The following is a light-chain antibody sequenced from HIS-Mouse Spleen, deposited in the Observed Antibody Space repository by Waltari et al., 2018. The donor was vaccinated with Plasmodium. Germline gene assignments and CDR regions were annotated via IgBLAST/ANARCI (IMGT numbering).Light chain of an antibody. Sequence: EIVLTQSPGTLSLSPGERATLPCRASQSVSSNLAWYQQKPGQAPRLLIYGASTRATGIPARFSGSGSGTEFTLTISSLQSEDFAVYYCQQYNNWPPWTFGQGTKVEIK. CDR1: QSVSSN. V-gene: IGKV3-15*01. CDR3: QQYNNWPPWT. CDR2: GAS. J-gene: IGKJ1*01.